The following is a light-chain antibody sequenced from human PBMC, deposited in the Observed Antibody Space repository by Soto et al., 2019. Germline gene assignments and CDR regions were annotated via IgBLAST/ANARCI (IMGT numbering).Light chain of an antibody. V-gene: IGKV3-20*01. CDR1: QSIGSNY. Sequence: EIVLTQSPGTLSLSPGERATLSCRASQSIGSNYLAWYQQKPGQAPRLLIYGASIRATGVPDRFSGSGSGTDFTLTISRLEPEDFAVYYCQQYDSSPTFGGGTKVEIK. CDR3: QQYDSSPT. J-gene: IGKJ4*01. CDR2: GAS.